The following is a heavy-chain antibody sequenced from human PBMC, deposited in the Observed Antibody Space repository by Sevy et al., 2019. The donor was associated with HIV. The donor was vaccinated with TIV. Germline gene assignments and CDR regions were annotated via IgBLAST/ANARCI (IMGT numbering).Heavy chain of an antibody. CDR1: GGSISNYY. CDR3: ASSRSIPVAGTTRTDYYFEY. J-gene: IGHJ4*02. CDR2: IYHSGST. Sequence: SETLSLTCTVSGGSISNYYWSWIRHRAGKGLEWIGCIYHSGSTNYNPSLKSRVTVSLDTTKNQFSLRMTSLTAADTAVYYCASSRSIPVAGTTRTDYYFEYWGQGSLVTVSS. D-gene: IGHD6-19*01. V-gene: IGHV4-4*07.